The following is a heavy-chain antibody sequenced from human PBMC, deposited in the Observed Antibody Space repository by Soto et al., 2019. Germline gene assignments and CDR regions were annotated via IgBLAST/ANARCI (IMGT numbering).Heavy chain of an antibody. CDR2: IYYSGST. CDR3: ARDRFGSGSYYNVYYYYYGMDV. V-gene: IGHV4-31*03. J-gene: IGHJ6*02. D-gene: IGHD3-10*01. CDR1: GGSISSGGYY. Sequence: TSETLSLTCTVSGGSISSGGYYWSWIRQHPGKGLEWIGYIYYSGSTYYNPSLKSRVTISVDTSKNQFSLKLSSVTAADTAVYYCARDRFGSGSYYNVYYYYYGMDVWGQGTTVTVSS.